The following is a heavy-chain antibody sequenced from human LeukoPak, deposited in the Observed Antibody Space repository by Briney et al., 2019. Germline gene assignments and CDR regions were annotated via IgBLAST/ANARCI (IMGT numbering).Heavy chain of an antibody. CDR2: IYADGST. Sequence: GGSLRLSCAASGFTVSSNYMTWVRQAPGKGLEWVSVIYADGSTYYADSVKGRFTISRDNSKNTLYLLMNNLRAEDTAVYYCARAQRGDYMDVWGKGTTVTISS. CDR3: ARAQRGDYMDV. J-gene: IGHJ6*03. D-gene: IGHD6-25*01. CDR1: GFTVSSNY. V-gene: IGHV3-53*01.